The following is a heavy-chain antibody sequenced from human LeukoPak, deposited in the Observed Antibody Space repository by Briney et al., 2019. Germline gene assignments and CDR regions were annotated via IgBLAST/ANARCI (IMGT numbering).Heavy chain of an antibody. J-gene: IGHJ6*03. V-gene: IGHV3-30*02. CDR2: IRYDGSNK. CDR1: GFTFSSYG. Sequence: PGGSLRLSCAASGFTFSSYGMHWVRQAPGKGLEWVAFIRYDGSNKYYADSVKGRFTISRDNSKNTLYLQMNSLRAEDTAVYYCAKDGGGDTMVRGVIIGANYYYYYMDVWGKGTTVTISS. D-gene: IGHD3-10*01. CDR3: AKDGGGDTMVRGVIIGANYYYYYMDV.